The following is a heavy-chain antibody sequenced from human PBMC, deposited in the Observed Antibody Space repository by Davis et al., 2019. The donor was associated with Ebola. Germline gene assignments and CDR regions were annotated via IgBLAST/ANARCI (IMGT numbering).Heavy chain of an antibody. CDR2: IKQDGSEK. V-gene: IGHV3-7*01. Sequence: GESLKISCAASGFTFSSYWMSWIRQAPGKGLEWVANIKQDGSEKYYVDSVKGRFTISRDNAENSLYLQMNSLSVEDTAVYFCARGSVAATDLYCNYWGQVTLVTVSS. D-gene: IGHD2-15*01. J-gene: IGHJ4*02. CDR3: ARGSVAATDLYCNY. CDR1: GFTFSSYW.